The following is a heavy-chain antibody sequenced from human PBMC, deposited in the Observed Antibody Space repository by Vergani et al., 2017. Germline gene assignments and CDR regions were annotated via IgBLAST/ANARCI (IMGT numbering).Heavy chain of an antibody. D-gene: IGHD4-17*01. CDR1: GFTFSSYA. J-gene: IGHJ4*02. V-gene: IGHV3-23*01. Sequence: EVQLLESGGGLVQPGGSLRLSCAASGFTFSSYAMSWVRQAPGKGLEWVSAISSSGGSTYYADSVTGRFTISRDNSKNTLYLQMNNLRAEDTAVYYCAKDRGGDYPGYFDYWGQGTLVTVSS. CDR2: ISSSGGST. CDR3: AKDRGGDYPGYFDY.